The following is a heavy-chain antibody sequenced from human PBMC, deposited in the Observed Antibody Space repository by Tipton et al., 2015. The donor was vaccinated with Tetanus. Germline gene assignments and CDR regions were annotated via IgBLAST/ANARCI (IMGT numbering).Heavy chain of an antibody. CDR3: ARSYDFYDSTGYTDDGMDV. V-gene: IGHV1-46*01. CDR2: INPSAGTT. J-gene: IGHJ6*02. D-gene: IGHD3-22*01. Sequence: QMQLVQSGAEVKKPGASVKVSCKASGYTFTNYYMHWVRQAPGQGLEWMGVINPSAGTTRYEQKFQGRVIMTRDTSTTTVYMELNSLRSEGTAVFYCARSYDFYDSTGYTDDGMDVWGQGTSVTVSS. CDR1: GYTFTNYY.